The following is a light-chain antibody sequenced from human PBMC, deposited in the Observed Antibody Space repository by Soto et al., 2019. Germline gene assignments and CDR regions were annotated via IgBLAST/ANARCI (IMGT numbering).Light chain of an antibody. CDR1: SSDVVGYNY. CDR3: SSYTTSNTRQIV. J-gene: IGLJ1*01. V-gene: IGLV2-14*03. Sequence: QSALTQPASVSGSPGQSITISCTGTSSDVVGYNYVSWYQHHPGKAPKLMIYDVSNRPSGVSNRFSGSKSGNTASLTISGLQPEDEAEYYCSSYTTSNTRQIVFGTGTKVTVL. CDR2: DVS.